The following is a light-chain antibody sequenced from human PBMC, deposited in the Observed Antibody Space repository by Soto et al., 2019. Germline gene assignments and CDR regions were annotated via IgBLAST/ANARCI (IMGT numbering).Light chain of an antibody. V-gene: IGLV1-44*01. Sequence: QSVLTQPPSASGTPEQRVTISCSGSSSNIGSNTVNWYQQLPGTAPKLLIYSNNQRPSGVPDRFSGSKSGTSASLAISGLQSEDEADYYCAAWDDSLNGPRYVFGTGTKLTVL. CDR3: AAWDDSLNGPRYV. CDR1: SSNIGSNT. J-gene: IGLJ1*01. CDR2: SNN.